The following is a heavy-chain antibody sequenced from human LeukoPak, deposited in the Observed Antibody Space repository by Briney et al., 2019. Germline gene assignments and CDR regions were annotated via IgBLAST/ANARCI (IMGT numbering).Heavy chain of an antibody. J-gene: IGHJ4*02. Sequence: GGSLRLSCAASGFTVSSNYMTWVRQTPGKGLEWVSVLYGSGTTYYADSVKGRFTISRHHSKNTLYLQMNTLRADDTAVYYCARAAGVGATGHFDLWGQGTLVTVSS. D-gene: IGHD1-26*01. CDR3: ARAAGVGATGHFDL. CDR2: LYGSGTT. CDR1: GFTVSSNY. V-gene: IGHV3-53*01.